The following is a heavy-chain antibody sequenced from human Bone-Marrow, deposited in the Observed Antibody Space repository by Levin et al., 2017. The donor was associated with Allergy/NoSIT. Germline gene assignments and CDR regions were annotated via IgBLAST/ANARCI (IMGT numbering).Heavy chain of an antibody. CDR3: AKTGTAAIRGYNWLDP. D-gene: IGHD2-21*02. Sequence: SVKVSCKSSGGTFNNHAINWLRQAPGQGLEWVGRITPLLDIATYGQKFQGRVTISADKSTSAVYMEFDSLTSDDTAIYYCAKTGTAAIRGYNWLDPWGQGTPVIVSS. J-gene: IGHJ5*02. CDR2: ITPLLDIA. V-gene: IGHV1-69*04. CDR1: GGTFNNHA.